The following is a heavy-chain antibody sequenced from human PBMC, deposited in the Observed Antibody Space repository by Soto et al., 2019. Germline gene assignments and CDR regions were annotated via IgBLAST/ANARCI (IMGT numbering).Heavy chain of an antibody. V-gene: IGHV1-69-2*01. CDR2: VDPGDGET. CDR1: GSSFSAYY. Sequence: EVQLVQSGAEVKRPGTTVKISCNVSGSSFSAYYIHWVQQAPGKGLQWMGLVDPGDGETKYAENFKARLPTTADTSTNTVYTELSNLGSEDTPMYYCAPARHTITFVVMTSAVGNWFDPWGQGTLVTVSS. D-gene: IGHD2-21*01. CDR3: APARHTITFVVMTSAVGNWFDP. J-gene: IGHJ5*02.